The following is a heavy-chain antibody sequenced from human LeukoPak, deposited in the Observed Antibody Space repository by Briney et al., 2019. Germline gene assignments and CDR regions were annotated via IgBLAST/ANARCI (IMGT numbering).Heavy chain of an antibody. V-gene: IGHV3-74*01. J-gene: IGHJ4*02. CDR2: MNSDGSST. CDR3: AREYSSSLTY. CDR1: GFTFSSYW. Sequence: PGGSLRLSCAASGFTFSSYWMHWVRQAPGKGLVGVARMNSDGSSTSNADSVKGRFTISRDNAKHTLYLQMNSLRAEDTAVYYCAREYSSSLTYWGQGTLVTVSS. D-gene: IGHD6-6*01.